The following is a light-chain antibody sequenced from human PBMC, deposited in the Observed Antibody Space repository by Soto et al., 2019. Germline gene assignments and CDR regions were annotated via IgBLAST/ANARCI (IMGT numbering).Light chain of an antibody. CDR3: LQHNSYPIT. CDR2: PAS. V-gene: IGKV1-17*01. Sequence: IQLTQSPSSLSASVGYSFTITCRASQSISSYLNWYQQKPGKAPKLLIYPASRLQSGVPSRFRGSGSGTEFTLTISSLQPEDFEPYYCLQHNSYPITFGQGTRLEIK. J-gene: IGKJ5*01. CDR1: QSISSY.